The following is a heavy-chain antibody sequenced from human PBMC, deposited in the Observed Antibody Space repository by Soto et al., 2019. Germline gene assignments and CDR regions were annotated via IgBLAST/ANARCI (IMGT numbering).Heavy chain of an antibody. J-gene: IGHJ6*02. V-gene: IGHV5-51*01. CDR2: IYPGDSDT. Sequence: GESLKISCKGSGYSFTSYWIGWVRQMPGKGLEWMGIIYPGDSDTRYSLSFQGQVTISADKSISTAYLQWSSLKASDTAMYYCARRGVRLGYCSSTSCYPRYYYGMDVWGQGTKVTVSS. CDR3: ARRGVRLGYCSSTSCYPRYYYGMDV. CDR1: GYSFTSYW. D-gene: IGHD2-2*01.